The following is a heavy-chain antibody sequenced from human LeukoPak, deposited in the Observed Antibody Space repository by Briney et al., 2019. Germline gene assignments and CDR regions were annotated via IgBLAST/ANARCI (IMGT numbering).Heavy chain of an antibody. CDR3: AKDMGYGDPRGFDY. CDR2: ISSSGSTI. CDR1: GFTFSDYY. Sequence: GGSLRLSCAASGFTFSDYYMSWIRQAPGKGLEWVSYISSSGSTIYYADSVKGRFTISRDNAKNSLYLQMNSLRAEDTALYYCAKDMGYGDPRGFDYWGQGTLVTVSS. D-gene: IGHD4-17*01. V-gene: IGHV3-11*01. J-gene: IGHJ4*02.